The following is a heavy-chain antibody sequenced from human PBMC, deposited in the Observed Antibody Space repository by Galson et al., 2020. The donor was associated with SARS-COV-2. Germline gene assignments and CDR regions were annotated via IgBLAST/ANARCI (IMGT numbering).Heavy chain of an antibody. CDR3: ARQVVDFYSDSSGYPNWFDP. V-gene: IGHV4-39*01. J-gene: IGHJ5*02. Sequence: SQTLSLTCAVSGASISSSTYFWGWIRQPPGKGLERIGSMYYSGSTYDNPSLKSRVTTSVDTSKNQFSLKLSSVTAADTAVYYCARQVVDFYSDSSGYPNWFDPWGQGTLVIVSS. CDR2: MYYSGST. CDR1: GASISSSTYF. D-gene: IGHD3-22*01.